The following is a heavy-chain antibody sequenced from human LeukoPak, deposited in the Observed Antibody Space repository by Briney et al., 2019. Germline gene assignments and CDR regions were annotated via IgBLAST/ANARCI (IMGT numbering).Heavy chain of an antibody. Sequence: GGSLRLSCAASGFTFDDYAMHWVRQAPGKGLEWVSGISWNSGSIGYADSVKGRFTISRDNAKNSLYLQMNSLRAEDTALYYCVKDIGYWGQGTLVTVSS. CDR3: VKDIGY. CDR1: GFTFDDYA. J-gene: IGHJ4*02. CDR2: ISWNSGSI. V-gene: IGHV3-9*01.